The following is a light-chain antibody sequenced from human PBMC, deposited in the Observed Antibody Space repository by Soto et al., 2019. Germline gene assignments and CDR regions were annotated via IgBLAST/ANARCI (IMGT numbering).Light chain of an antibody. V-gene: IGKV4-1*01. J-gene: IGKJ4*01. Sequence: DIVMTQSPDSLAVSLGERATINCKSSQSVLYNGNNKNYLAWYQQKPGQPPKLLIYWASTRESGVPDRVSGSGSGTDFTHTISSLQAEDVAVYFCQQYYNSPLTFGGGTKVEIK. CDR1: QSVLYNGNNKNY. CDR3: QQYYNSPLT. CDR2: WAS.